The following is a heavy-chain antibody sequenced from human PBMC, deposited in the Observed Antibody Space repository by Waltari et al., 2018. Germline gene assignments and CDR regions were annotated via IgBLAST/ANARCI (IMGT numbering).Heavy chain of an antibody. CDR3: ARQEEQLGQGEYFDY. V-gene: IGHV4-38-2*01. Sequence: QVQLQESGPGLVKPSETLSLTCAVSGYSISSGYYWGWIRQPPGKGLEWIGSIYHSGSTYYNPSLKSRVTISVDTSKNQFSLKLGSVTAADTAVYYCARQEEQLGQGEYFDYWGQGTLVTVSS. D-gene: IGHD6-6*01. CDR2: IYHSGST. J-gene: IGHJ4*02. CDR1: GYSISSGYY.